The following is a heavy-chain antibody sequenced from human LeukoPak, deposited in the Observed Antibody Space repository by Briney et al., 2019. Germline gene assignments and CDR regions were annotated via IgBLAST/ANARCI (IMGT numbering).Heavy chain of an antibody. CDR3: ARDRGGNTFFDY. CDR1: GFTFSSYG. CDR2: IRYDGSNK. D-gene: IGHD4-23*01. V-gene: IGHV3-30*02. Sequence: GGSLRLSCAASGFTFSSYGMHWVRQAPGKGLEWVAFIRYDGSNKYYADSVKGRFTISRDNSKNTLYLQMNSLRAEDTAVYYCARDRGGNTFFDYWGQGTLVTVSS. J-gene: IGHJ4*02.